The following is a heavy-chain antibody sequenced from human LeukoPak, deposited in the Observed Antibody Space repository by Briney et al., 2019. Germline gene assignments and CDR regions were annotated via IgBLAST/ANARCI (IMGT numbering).Heavy chain of an antibody. CDR3: ARDRGYSSFDY. J-gene: IGHJ4*02. CDR1: AFTFSSYW. Sequence: GGSLRLSCEASAFTFSSYWMSWVRQAPGRGLEWVANIKEDGSEINYVDSVKGRFTISRDNAKNSLFLQMNSLRVEDTAVYYCARDRGYSSFDYWGQGTLVTVSS. D-gene: IGHD4-23*01. CDR2: IKEDGSEI. V-gene: IGHV3-7*01.